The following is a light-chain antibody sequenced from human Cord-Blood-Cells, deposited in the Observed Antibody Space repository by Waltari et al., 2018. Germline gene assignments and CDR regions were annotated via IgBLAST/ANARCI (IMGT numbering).Light chain of an antibody. V-gene: IGLV4-69*01. CDR2: LHSDGSH. CDR1: SGHSSYA. J-gene: IGLJ2*01. Sequence: QLVLTQSPSASASLGASVKLTCTLSSGHSSYAIAWHQPQPEKGPRYLMKLHSDGSHSKGDGSPCRFSGTSSGAERYLTISSLQSDDEADYYCQTGGTGIHVVFGGGTKLTVL. CDR3: QTGGTGIHVV.